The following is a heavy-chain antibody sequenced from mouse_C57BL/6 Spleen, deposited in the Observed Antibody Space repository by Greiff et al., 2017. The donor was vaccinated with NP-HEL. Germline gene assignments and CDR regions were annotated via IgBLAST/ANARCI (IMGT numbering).Heavy chain of an antibody. CDR1: GYTFTSYW. Sequence: VKLQQSGAELVKPGASVKLSCKASGYTFTSYWMHWVKQRPGRGLEWIGRIDPNSGGTKYNEKFKSKATLTVDKPSSTAYMQLSSRTSEDSAVYYCARSYGNYEGNYFDYWGQGTTLTVSS. D-gene: IGHD2-1*01. J-gene: IGHJ2*01. CDR2: IDPNSGGT. V-gene: IGHV1-72*01. CDR3: ARSYGNYEGNYFDY.